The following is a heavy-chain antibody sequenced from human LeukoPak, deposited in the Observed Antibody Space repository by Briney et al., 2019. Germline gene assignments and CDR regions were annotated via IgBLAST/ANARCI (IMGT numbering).Heavy chain of an antibody. CDR3: ARGLGYSGYDYPFFDS. J-gene: IGHJ4*02. Sequence: ASVEVSCKASGYTFIGYYMHWVRQAPGQGLEWMGWINPNSGGTNYAQKFQGRVTMTRDTSISTAYMELSRLRSDDTAVYYCARGLGYSGYDYPFFDSWGQGTLVTVSS. V-gene: IGHV1-2*02. D-gene: IGHD5-12*01. CDR2: INPNSGGT. CDR1: GYTFIGYY.